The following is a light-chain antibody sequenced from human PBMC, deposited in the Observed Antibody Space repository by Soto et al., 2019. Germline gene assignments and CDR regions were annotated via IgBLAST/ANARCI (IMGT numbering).Light chain of an antibody. V-gene: IGKV1-39*01. J-gene: IGKJ5*01. Sequence: DIQMTQSPSSLSASVGDRVTITCRASQSISFYLNWYQQKPGNAPKVLIYAASNLQTVVPSRFSGSGSGTDFTLTINSLQPDDFATYSCHQSYSTPITFGQGKRLEIK. CDR2: AAS. CDR3: HQSYSTPIT. CDR1: QSISFY.